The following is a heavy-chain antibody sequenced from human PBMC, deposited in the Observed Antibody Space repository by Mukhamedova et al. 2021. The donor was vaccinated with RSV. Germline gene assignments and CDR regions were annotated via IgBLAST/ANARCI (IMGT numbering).Heavy chain of an antibody. D-gene: IGHD6-6*01. CDR2: ISSSGTTV. V-gene: IGHV3-48*03. CDR3: ARGRSSWSPDY. Sequence: GKGLEWVSYISSSGTTVYYADSVKGRFTVARDNAKNSLFLQMSSLRAEDTAVYYCARGRSSWSPDYWCQGTLFTVPS. J-gene: IGHJ4*02.